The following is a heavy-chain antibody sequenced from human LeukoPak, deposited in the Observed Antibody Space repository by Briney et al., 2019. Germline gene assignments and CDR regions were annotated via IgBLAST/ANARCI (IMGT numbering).Heavy chain of an antibody. CDR3: TRGPQGRDGYTIDY. Sequence: PSETLSLTCTVSGGSISSNYWSWIRQPAGKGLEWIGRIYTSGSTRSTNYNASLKSRVTMSVDTSKNQFSLKLGSVTAADTAVYYCTRGPQGRDGYTIDYWGQGTLVTVSS. CDR2: IYTSGSTRST. CDR1: GGSISSNY. J-gene: IGHJ4*02. D-gene: IGHD5-24*01. V-gene: IGHV4-4*07.